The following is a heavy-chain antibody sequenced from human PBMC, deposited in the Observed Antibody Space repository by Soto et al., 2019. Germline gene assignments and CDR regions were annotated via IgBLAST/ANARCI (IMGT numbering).Heavy chain of an antibody. J-gene: IGHJ4*02. D-gene: IGHD2-15*01. CDR1: GGSISSSNR. CDR2: IYHSGST. V-gene: IGHV4-4*02. CDR3: ATMGTPATGLYFFDY. Sequence: SETLSLTWAGSGGSISSSNRWGWVRQPPGKGLEWIGEIYHSGSTNYSTSLKSRVTISVDTSKSQFSLNLSFVTAADTAVYYCATMGTPATGLYFFDYWGQGSLVTVSS.